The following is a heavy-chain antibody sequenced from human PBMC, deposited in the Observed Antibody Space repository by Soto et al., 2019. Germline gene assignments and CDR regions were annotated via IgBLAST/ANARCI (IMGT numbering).Heavy chain of an antibody. CDR3: TTELLDLKGGMYFDY. CDR1: GFTFSNAW. V-gene: IGHV3-15*01. CDR2: IKSKTDGGTT. Sequence: EVQLVESGGGLVKPGGSLRLSCAASGFTFSNAWMSWVRQAPGKGLEWVGRIKSKTDGGTTDYAAPVKGRFTISRDDSKNTLYLQMNSLKTEDTAVYYCTTELLDLKGGMYFDYWGQGTLVTVSS. J-gene: IGHJ4*02.